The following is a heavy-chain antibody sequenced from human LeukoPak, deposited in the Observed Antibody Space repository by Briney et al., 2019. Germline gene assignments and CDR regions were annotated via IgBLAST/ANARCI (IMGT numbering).Heavy chain of an antibody. V-gene: IGHV4-39*07. J-gene: IGHJ5*02. CDR1: GGSISSSSYY. Sequence: PSETLSLTCTVSGGSISSSSYYWGWIRQPPGKGLEWIGTLYYSGSTYYNPSLKSRVTISVDTSKNQFSLKLSSVTAADTAVYYCARGEQVTLTNWFDPWGQGTLVTVSS. CDR2: LYYSGST. CDR3: ARGEQVTLTNWFDP. D-gene: IGHD2-21*02.